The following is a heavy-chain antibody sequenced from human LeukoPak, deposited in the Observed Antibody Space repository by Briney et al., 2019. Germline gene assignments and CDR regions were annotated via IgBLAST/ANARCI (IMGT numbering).Heavy chain of an antibody. D-gene: IGHD1-7*01. J-gene: IGHJ5*02. CDR1: GYTFTGYY. CDR2: INPNSGGT. Sequence: ASVKVSCKASGYTFTGYYMPWLRQAPGQGLEWMGWINPNSGGTNYAQKFQGRVTMTRDTSISTAYMELSRLRSDDTAVYYCARDLTGTTSGWFDPWGQGTLVTVSS. V-gene: IGHV1-2*02. CDR3: ARDLTGTTSGWFDP.